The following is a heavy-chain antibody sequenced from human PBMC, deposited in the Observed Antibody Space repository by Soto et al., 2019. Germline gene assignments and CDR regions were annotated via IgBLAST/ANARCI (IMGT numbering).Heavy chain of an antibody. J-gene: IGHJ5*02. CDR3: ARLGGYRP. D-gene: IGHD5-18*01. V-gene: IGHV4-34*01. CDR2: INHSGST. Sequence: QVQLQQWGAGLLKPSETLSLTCAVYGGSFSGYYWSWIRQPPGKGLEWIGEINHSGSTNYNPSLKSRDTISVDTSKNQFSLNLSSVTAADTAVYYCARLGGYRPWGQGTLVTVSS. CDR1: GGSFSGYY.